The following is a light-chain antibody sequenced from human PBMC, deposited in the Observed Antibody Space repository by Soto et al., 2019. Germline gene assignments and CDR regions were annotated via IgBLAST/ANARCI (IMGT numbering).Light chain of an antibody. CDR1: SSDVGGYNY. CDR3: GTWDSSLSAGV. V-gene: IGLV2-8*01. CDR2: EVN. J-gene: IGLJ1*01. Sequence: SVLTQPPSASGSPGQSVAISCTGTSSDVGGYNYVSWYQQHPGKAPKLMIYEVNKRPSGIPDRFSGSKFGTSATLGITGLQAGDEADFYCGTWDSSLSAGVFGTGTKVTVL.